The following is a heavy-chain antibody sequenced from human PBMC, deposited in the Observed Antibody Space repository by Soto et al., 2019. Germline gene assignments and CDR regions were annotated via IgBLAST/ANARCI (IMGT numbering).Heavy chain of an antibody. J-gene: IGHJ6*02. V-gene: IGHV5-10-1*01. Sequence: GEALTISGEGSGYSFTSYWISWVRQMPGKGLEWMGRIDPSDSYTNYSPSFQGHVTISADKSISTAYLQWSSLKASDTAMYYCARLDTAEPRAMDVWGQGTTVTVSS. D-gene: IGHD2-2*01. CDR3: ARLDTAEPRAMDV. CDR2: IDPSDSYT. CDR1: GYSFTSYW.